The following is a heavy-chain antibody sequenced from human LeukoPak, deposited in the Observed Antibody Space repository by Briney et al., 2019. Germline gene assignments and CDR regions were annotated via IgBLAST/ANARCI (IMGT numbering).Heavy chain of an antibody. CDR3: ASAYYYKIDY. Sequence: GGSLRLSCAASGFTFSSYSMNWVRQAPGKGLEWVSSFSSSSSYIYYADSVKGRFTISRDNAKNSLYLQMNSLKAQDTAVYYCASAYYYKIDYWGQGTLVTVSS. CDR2: FSSSSSYI. J-gene: IGHJ4*02. V-gene: IGHV3-21*01. CDR1: GFTFSSYS. D-gene: IGHD3-16*01.